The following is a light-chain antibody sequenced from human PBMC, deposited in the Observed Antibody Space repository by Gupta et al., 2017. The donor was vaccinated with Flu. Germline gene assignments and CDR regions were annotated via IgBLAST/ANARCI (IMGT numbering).Light chain of an antibody. CDR3: NSRDSSGNLVV. J-gene: IGLJ2*01. CDR1: SLRSYY. V-gene: IGLV3-19*01. Sequence: GQTGRITCKGDSLRSYYASWYQQKPGQAPVLVFYGKNNRPSGIPDRFSGSSSGNTASLTTTGAQAEDEADYYCNSRDSSGNLVVFGGGTKLTVL. CDR2: GKN.